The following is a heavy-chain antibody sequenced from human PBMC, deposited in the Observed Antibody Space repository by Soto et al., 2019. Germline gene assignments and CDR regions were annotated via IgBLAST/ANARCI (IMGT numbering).Heavy chain of an antibody. Sequence: GGSLRLSCAATGFTFSSYGMHWVRQAPGKGLEWVANIKRDGSEKYYVDFVKGRFTISRDNADNSVFLDMNNLRVDDTATYYCARVRATDYEIDYWGQGALVTVSS. D-gene: IGHD4-17*01. CDR1: GFTFSSYG. CDR3: ARVRATDYEIDY. V-gene: IGHV3-7*03. CDR2: IKRDGSEK. J-gene: IGHJ4*02.